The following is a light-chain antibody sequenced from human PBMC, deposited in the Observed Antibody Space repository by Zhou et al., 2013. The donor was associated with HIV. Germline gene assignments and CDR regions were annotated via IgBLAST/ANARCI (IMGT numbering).Light chain of an antibody. J-gene: IGKJ4*01. V-gene: IGKV1-33*01. CDR1: QDISNY. CDR2: DAS. Sequence: DIQMTQSPSSLSASVGDRVTITCQASQDISNYLNWYQQKPGKAPKLLIYDASNLEPGVPSRFSGSGSVTDFTFTISSLQPEDIGTYYCQQYHNLPPVTFGGGTEGGGSN. CDR3: QQYHNLPPVT.